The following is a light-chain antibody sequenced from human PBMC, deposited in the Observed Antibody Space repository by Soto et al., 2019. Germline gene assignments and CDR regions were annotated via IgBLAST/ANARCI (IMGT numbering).Light chain of an antibody. V-gene: IGKV3-15*01. J-gene: IGKJ1*01. CDR1: QSVSSN. CDR2: GAS. Sequence: EIVMTQSPATLSVSPGERATLSCRARQSVSSNLAWYQQEPGQAPRLLIYGASTRATGIPARFSGSGSGTEFTLTISSLQSEDFAVYYCQQYNNWPRTFGQGTKVEI. CDR3: QQYNNWPRT.